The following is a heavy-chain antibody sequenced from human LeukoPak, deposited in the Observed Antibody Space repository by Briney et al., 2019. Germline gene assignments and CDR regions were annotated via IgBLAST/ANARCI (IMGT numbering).Heavy chain of an antibody. D-gene: IGHD5-24*01. J-gene: IGHJ3*02. CDR1: GYTFTSYG. V-gene: IGHV1-18*01. Sequence: ASVKVSCKASGYTFTSYGISWVRQAPGQGLEWMGWISAYNGNTNYAQKLQGRVTMTTDTSTSTAYMELRSLRSDDTAVYYCARVHGYNWKFDAFDIWGQGTMVTVSS. CDR3: ARVHGYNWKFDAFDI. CDR2: ISAYNGNT.